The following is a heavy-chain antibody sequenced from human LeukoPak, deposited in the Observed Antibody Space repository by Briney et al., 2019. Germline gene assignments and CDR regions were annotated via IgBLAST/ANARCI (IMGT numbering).Heavy chain of an antibody. D-gene: IGHD6-6*01. CDR3: AKGVLARYSSSSDYADY. V-gene: IGHV3-23*01. J-gene: IGHJ4*02. CDR1: GFTFSSYA. CDR2: ISGSGGST. Sequence: PGGSLRLSCAASGFTFSSYAMSWVRQAPGKGLEWVSAISGSGGSTYYADSVKGRFTISRDNSKNTLYLQMNSLRAEDTAVYYCAKGVLARYSSSSDYADYWGQGTLVTVSS.